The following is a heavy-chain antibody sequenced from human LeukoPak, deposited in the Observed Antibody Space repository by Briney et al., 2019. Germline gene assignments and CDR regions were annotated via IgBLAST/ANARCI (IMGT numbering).Heavy chain of an antibody. D-gene: IGHD3-22*01. Sequence: SEALSLTCAVSGYSISSGYYWGWIRQPPGKGLEWIGSVYHSGSTYYNPSLKSRVTISVDTSKNQFSLKLSSVTAADTAVYYCARHGNYYDTSQSDPWGQGTLVTVSS. CDR2: VYHSGST. CDR3: ARHGNYYDTSQSDP. J-gene: IGHJ5*02. CDR1: GYSISSGYY. V-gene: IGHV4-38-2*01.